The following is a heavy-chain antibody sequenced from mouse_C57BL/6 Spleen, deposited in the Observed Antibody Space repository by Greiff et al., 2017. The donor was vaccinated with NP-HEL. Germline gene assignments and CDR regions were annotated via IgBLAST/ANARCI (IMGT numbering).Heavy chain of an antibody. CDR3: ARGVVTGGYFDV. D-gene: IGHD2-5*01. V-gene: IGHV1-80*01. CDR1: GYAFSSYW. J-gene: IGHJ1*03. CDR2: IYPGDGDT. Sequence: VQRVESGAELVKPGASVKISCKASGYAFSSYWMNWVKQRPGKGLEWIGQIYPGDGDTNYNGKFKGKATLTADKSSSTAYMQLSSLTSEDSAVYFCARGVVTGGYFDVWGTGTTVTVSS.